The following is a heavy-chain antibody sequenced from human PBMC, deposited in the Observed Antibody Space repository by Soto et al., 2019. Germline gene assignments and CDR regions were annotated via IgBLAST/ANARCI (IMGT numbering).Heavy chain of an antibody. CDR1: GYNFMKYG. CDR3: ARDSDYYDSNGYYYGMDV. D-gene: IGHD3-22*01. J-gene: IGHJ6*02. Sequence: SVKVSCKGFGYNFMKYGINWVRQAPGQGLEWMGGIIPIFGTANYAQKFQGRVTITADESTSTAYMELSSLRSEDTAVYYCARDSDYYDSNGYYYGMDVWGQGTTVTASS. CDR2: IIPIFGTA. V-gene: IGHV1-69*13.